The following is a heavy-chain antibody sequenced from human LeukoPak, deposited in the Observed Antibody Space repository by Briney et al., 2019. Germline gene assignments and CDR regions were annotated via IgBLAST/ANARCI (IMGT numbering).Heavy chain of an antibody. CDR3: AKTALLWFGEFGSWFDP. V-gene: IGHV3-23*01. Sequence: GGSLRLSCAASGFTFSNYGMSWVRQAPGQGLEWVSSISGSGGSTYYADSVKGRFTISRDNSKNRLYLQMNSLRAEDTAIYYCAKTALLWFGEFGSWFDPWGQGTLVTVSS. D-gene: IGHD3-10*01. CDR2: ISGSGGST. J-gene: IGHJ5*02. CDR1: GFTFSNYG.